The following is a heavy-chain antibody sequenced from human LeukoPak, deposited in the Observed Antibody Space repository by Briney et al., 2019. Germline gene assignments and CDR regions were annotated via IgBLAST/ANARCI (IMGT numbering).Heavy chain of an antibody. CDR1: GFTFSSYS. J-gene: IGHJ4*02. CDR2: TSSSSSYI. Sequence: GGSLRLSCAASGFTFSSYSMNWVRQAPGKGLEWVSSTSSSSSYIYYADSVKGRFTISRDNSKNTLYLQMNSLRAEDTAVYYCARVRVRGYSGYDVWGYYFDYWGQGTLVTVSS. CDR3: ARVRVRGYSGYDVWGYYFDY. V-gene: IGHV3-21*01. D-gene: IGHD5-12*01.